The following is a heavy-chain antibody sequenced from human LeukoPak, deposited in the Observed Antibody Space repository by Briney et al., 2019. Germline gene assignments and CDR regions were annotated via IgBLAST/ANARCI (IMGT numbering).Heavy chain of an antibody. J-gene: IGHJ4*02. CDR2: ISPSGGST. V-gene: IGHV3-23*01. CDR1: GFTFSSYA. Sequence: GGSLRLSCAASGFTFSSYAMSWVRQAPGEGLEWVSTISPSGGSTFYADSVKGRFTIFRDNSKNTLYLQMNNLRVDDTAVYYCAKDPYSGSHRGFDYWGQGTLVAASS. D-gene: IGHD1-26*01. CDR3: AKDPYSGSHRGFDY.